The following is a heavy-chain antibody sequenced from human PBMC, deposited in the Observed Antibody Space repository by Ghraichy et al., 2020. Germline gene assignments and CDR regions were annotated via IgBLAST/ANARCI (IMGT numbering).Heavy chain of an antibody. Sequence: ASVKVSFKASGYTFNNYAINWVRQAPGQGLEWMGWVNTNTGNPTYAQGFTGRFVFSLDTSVSTAYLQINSLKAEDTAIYYCAKDSDSGYDYTFDIWGQGTLVTVSS. CDR1: GYTFNNYA. CDR2: VNTNTGNP. CDR3: AKDSDSGYDYTFDI. V-gene: IGHV7-4-1*02. D-gene: IGHD5-12*01. J-gene: IGHJ4*02.